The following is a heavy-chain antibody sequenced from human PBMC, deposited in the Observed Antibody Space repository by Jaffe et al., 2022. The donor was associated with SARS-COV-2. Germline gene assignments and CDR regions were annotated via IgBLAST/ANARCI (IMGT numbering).Heavy chain of an antibody. CDR1: GFIFTKYS. CDR3: VFRGTSGRGY. CDR2: ISDSSSSI. V-gene: IGHV3-48*01. J-gene: IGHJ4*02. D-gene: IGHD3-10*01. Sequence: EVQLVESGGGSVQPGGSLRLSCAASGFIFTKYSFNWVRQAPGKGLEWLSYISDSSSSIYYADSVKGRFTISRDNAKNSLYLQMNSLRAEDTAVYYCVFRGTSGRGYWGQGALVTVSS.